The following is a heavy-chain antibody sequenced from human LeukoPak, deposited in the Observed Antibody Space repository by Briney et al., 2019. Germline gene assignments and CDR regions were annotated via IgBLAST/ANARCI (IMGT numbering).Heavy chain of an antibody. J-gene: IGHJ4*02. V-gene: IGHV3-23*01. D-gene: IGHD2-21*02. CDR3: AKANCGGDCHSSLY. Sequence: PGGSLRLSCAASGFTFSSYAMSWVRQAPGKGLEWVSAISGSGGSTYYADSVKGRFTISRDNSKNTVYLQMNSLRAEDTAVCYCAKANCGGDCHSSLYWGQGTLVTVSS. CDR1: GFTFSSYA. CDR2: ISGSGGST.